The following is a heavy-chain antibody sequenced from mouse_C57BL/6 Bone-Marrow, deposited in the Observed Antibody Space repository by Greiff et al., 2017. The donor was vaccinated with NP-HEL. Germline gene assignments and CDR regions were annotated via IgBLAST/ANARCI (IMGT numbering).Heavy chain of an antibody. Sequence: QVQLKQSGAELAKPGASVKLSCKASGYTFTSYWMHWVKQRPGQGLEWIGYINPSSGYTKYNQKFKDKATLTADKSSSTAYMQLSSLTDEDSAVYYCRDGAMDYWGQGTSVTVSS. D-gene: IGHD2-3*01. V-gene: IGHV1-7*01. CDR2: INPSSGYT. CDR3: RDGAMDY. CDR1: GYTFTSYW. J-gene: IGHJ4*01.